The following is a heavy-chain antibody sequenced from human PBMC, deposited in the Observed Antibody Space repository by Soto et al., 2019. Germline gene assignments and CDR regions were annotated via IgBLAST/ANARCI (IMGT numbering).Heavy chain of an antibody. V-gene: IGHV2-5*02. J-gene: IGHJ5*02. Sequence: SGPTLVNPTQTLTLTCTFSGFSLSTSGVGVGWIRQPPGKALEWLALIYWDDDKRYSPSLKSRLTITKDTSKNQVVLTMTNMDPVDTATYYCAHRPLPTDYDFWSGSINWFDPWGQGTLVTVSS. D-gene: IGHD3-3*01. CDR2: IYWDDDK. CDR1: GFSLSTSGVG. CDR3: AHRPLPTDYDFWSGSINWFDP.